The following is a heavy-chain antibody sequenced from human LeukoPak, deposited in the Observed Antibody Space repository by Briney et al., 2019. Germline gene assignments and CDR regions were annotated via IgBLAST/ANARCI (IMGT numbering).Heavy chain of an antibody. V-gene: IGHV4-31*03. Sequence: SETLSLTCTVSGGSISSGGYSWSWIRQHPGKGLEWVGYIYYSGSTYYNPSLKSRVTISEDTSKNQFSLKLSSVTAADTAVYYCARGGYSGYDFGLDYWGQGTLVTVSS. J-gene: IGHJ4*02. D-gene: IGHD5-12*01. CDR2: IYYSGST. CDR1: GGSISSGGYS. CDR3: ARGGYSGYDFGLDY.